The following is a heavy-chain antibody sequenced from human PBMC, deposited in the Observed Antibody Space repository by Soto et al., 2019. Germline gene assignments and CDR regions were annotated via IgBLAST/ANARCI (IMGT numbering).Heavy chain of an antibody. D-gene: IGHD2-2*01. J-gene: IGHJ4*02. CDR2: ISFSGDYI. CDR3: VRDTMRASAAASLDY. Sequence: GGSLRLSCAVSGFPLEKYGMNWVRQAPGKGLEWVSSISFSGDYIYYADSVKGRFTISRDNARNSLYLQMNRLGVDDTALYFCVRDTMRASAAASLDYWGQGTQVTVSS. V-gene: IGHV3-21*01. CDR1: GFPLEKYG.